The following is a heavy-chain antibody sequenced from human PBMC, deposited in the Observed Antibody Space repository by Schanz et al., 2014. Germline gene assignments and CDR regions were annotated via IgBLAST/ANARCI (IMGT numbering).Heavy chain of an antibody. D-gene: IGHD6-13*01. CDR3: ARVYRWQHILGHFDS. J-gene: IGHJ4*02. Sequence: QVQLVQSGAEVKKPGASVRVSCQASGYTFVGYYIHWLRQAPGQGLEWMGWINPDSGDTNYVQNFQGRVTMTRDTSIPTAYMDLSRLPSDDTAVYYCARVYRWQHILGHFDSWGQGSLVTVSS. V-gene: IGHV1-2*02. CDR1: GYTFVGYY. CDR2: INPDSGDT.